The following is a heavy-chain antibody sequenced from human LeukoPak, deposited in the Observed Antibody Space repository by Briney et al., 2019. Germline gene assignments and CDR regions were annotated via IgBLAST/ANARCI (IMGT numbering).Heavy chain of an antibody. J-gene: IGHJ6*02. CDR3: ARDSPGSSRFYHYYGLDV. D-gene: IGHD6-6*01. CDR1: GFTFSSYA. V-gene: IGHV3-23*01. CDR2: ISGSGGST. Sequence: AAGSLRLSCAASGFTFSSYAMSWVCQAPGKGLEWVSAISGSGGSTYYADSVKGRFTIYRDNAKNSLYLQMNRLRAEDTAVYYCARDSPGSSRFYHYYGLDVWGQGTTVTVSS.